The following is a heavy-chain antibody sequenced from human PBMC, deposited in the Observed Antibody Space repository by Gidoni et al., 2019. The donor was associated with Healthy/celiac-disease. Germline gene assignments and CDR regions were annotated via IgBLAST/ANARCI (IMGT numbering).Heavy chain of an antibody. CDR3: ARSRHSPDAFDI. D-gene: IGHD6-13*01. Sequence: QVQLVQSGAEVKKPGASVTVSSNASGYTLTSYDMHWVRQAPGQGLEWMGLINPSGGSTSYAQKFQGRFTMTRDTSTSTVYMELSRLRSEDTAVYYCARSRHSPDAFDIWGQGTMVTVSS. CDR2: INPSGGST. V-gene: IGHV1-46*01. CDR1: GYTLTSYD. J-gene: IGHJ3*02.